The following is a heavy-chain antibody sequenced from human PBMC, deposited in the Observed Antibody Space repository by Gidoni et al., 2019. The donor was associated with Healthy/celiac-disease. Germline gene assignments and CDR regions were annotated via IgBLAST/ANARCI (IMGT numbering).Heavy chain of an antibody. Sequence: QVQLQESGPGLVKPSETLSLTCTVSGGSISSYYWRWIRQPPGKGLEWIGYIYYSGSTNYNPSLKSRVTISVDTSKNQFSLKLSSVTAADTAVYYCARGAYDSSGYYYRYYYGMDVWGQGTTVTVSS. D-gene: IGHD3-22*01. CDR2: IYYSGST. J-gene: IGHJ6*02. CDR3: ARGAYDSSGYYYRYYYGMDV. V-gene: IGHV4-59*01. CDR1: GGSISSYY.